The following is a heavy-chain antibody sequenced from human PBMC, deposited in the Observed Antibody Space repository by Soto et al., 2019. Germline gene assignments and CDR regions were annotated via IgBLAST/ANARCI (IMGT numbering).Heavy chain of an antibody. CDR3: AVTDLPFRPLTEPTENGMDV. CDR2: IVVVNGNT. CDR1: GFSFGDSA. D-gene: IGHD3-3*02. V-gene: IGHV1-58*01. J-gene: IGHJ6*02. Sequence: ELVQSGPEAREPGTSVKVSCRASGFSFGDSAVQWVRQGRGQRLEWSGWIVVVNGNTNYAQKFEGRVTLTRDASTSTSHMELTSLSSEDTAVYFCAVTDLPFRPLTEPTENGMDVWGQGTTVTVSS.